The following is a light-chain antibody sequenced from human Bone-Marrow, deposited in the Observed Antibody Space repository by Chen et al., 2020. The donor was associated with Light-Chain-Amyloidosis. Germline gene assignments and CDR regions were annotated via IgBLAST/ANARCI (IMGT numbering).Light chain of an antibody. CDR3: QSADSSVTYEVI. V-gene: IGLV3-25*03. J-gene: IGLJ2*01. Sequence: SYELTQPPSVSVSPGQTARITCSGDDLPTKYAYWYQQKPGQAPALVIHRDTERPSGISERFSGSSSGKTATLTISGVQAEDEADYHCQSADSSVTYEVIFGGGTKLTVL. CDR1: DLPTKY. CDR2: RDT.